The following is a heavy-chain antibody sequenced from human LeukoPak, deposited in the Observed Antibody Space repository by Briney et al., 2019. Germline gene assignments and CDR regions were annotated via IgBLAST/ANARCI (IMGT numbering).Heavy chain of an antibody. CDR3: ARRIWFGEFNAFDI. CDR1: GGSISSGDYY. J-gene: IGHJ3*02. Sequence: SETLSLTCTVSGGSISSGDYYWSWIRQPPGKGLEWIGYIYYSGSTYYNPSLKSRVTISVDTSKNQFSLKLSSVTAADTAVYYCARRIWFGEFNAFDIWGQGTMVTVSS. CDR2: IYYSGST. V-gene: IGHV4-30-4*01. D-gene: IGHD3-10*01.